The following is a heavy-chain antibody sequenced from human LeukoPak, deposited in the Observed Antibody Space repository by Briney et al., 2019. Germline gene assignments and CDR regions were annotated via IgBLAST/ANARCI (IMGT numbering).Heavy chain of an antibody. CDR3: AKGSRLREAGSYRF. V-gene: IGHV1-69*06. Sequence: SAKVSCKVSGGIFGSYAINWVRQAPGQGLEWLGRIIPIFDTPNYPQTFQGRVTISADKSTRTVYMELTSLRSEDTAFYCAKGSRLREAGSYRFWGQGTLVTVSS. CDR1: GGIFGSYA. J-gene: IGHJ4*02. CDR2: IIPIFDTP. D-gene: IGHD3-16*02.